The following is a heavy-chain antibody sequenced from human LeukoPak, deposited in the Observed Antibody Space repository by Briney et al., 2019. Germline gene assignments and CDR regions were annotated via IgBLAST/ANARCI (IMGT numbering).Heavy chain of an antibody. CDR2: ISSNGGST. CDR1: GFTFSSYA. Sequence: GGSLRLSCAASGFTFSSYAMHWVRQAPGKGLEYVSAISSNGGSTYYANSVKGRFIISRDNSKNTLYLQMGSLRAEDMAVYYCARVVGGCSSTSCYTGYYYYGMGVWGQGTTVTVSS. D-gene: IGHD2-2*02. J-gene: IGHJ6*02. CDR3: ARVVGGCSSTSCYTGYYYYGMGV. V-gene: IGHV3-64*01.